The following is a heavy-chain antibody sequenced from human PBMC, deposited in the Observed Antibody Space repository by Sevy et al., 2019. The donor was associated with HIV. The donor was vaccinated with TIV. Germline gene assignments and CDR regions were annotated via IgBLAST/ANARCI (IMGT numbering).Heavy chain of an antibody. CDR1: GYTFTGYY. V-gene: IGHV1-2*02. CDR2: INPNSGGT. J-gene: IGHJ4*02. Sequence: ASVKVSCKASGYTFTGYYMHWVRQAPGQGLEWMGGINPNSGGTNYAQKFQGRVTMTRDKSISTAYVELSRLRSDDTAVYYCARGGHYDFWGGPVWGWGQGTLVTVSS. CDR3: ARGGHYDFWGGPVWG. D-gene: IGHD3-3*01.